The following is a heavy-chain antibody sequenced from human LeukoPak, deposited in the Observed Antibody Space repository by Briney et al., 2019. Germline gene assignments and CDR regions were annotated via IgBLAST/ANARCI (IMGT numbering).Heavy chain of an antibody. CDR3: ARGKRTTGTINY. CDR1: GYTFTSYD. Sequence: WASVKVSCKASGYTFTSYDINWVRQATGQGLEWMGWMNPNSGNTGYAQKFQGRVTMTRNTSISTAYMELSSLRSEDTAVYYCARGKRTTGTINYWGQGTLVTVSS. J-gene: IGHJ4*02. CDR2: MNPNSGNT. V-gene: IGHV1-8*01. D-gene: IGHD1-1*01.